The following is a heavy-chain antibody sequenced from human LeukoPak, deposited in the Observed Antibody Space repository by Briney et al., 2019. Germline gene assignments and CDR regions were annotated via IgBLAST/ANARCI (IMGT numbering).Heavy chain of an antibody. D-gene: IGHD1-26*01. V-gene: IGHV3-30*02. Sequence: GGSLRLSCAASGFTFSSYWMNWVRQAPGKGLEWVAFIRYDGSNGNYADSVKGRFTISRDNSKNTLYLQMNSLRVEDTAIYYCAKAQRGGNYYGYYYNMDVWGKGTTVTISS. J-gene: IGHJ6*03. CDR1: GFTFSSYW. CDR3: AKAQRGGNYYGYYYNMDV. CDR2: IRYDGSNG.